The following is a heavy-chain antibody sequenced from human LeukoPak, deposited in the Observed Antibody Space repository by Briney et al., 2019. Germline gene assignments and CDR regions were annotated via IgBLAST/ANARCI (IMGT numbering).Heavy chain of an antibody. CDR3: AKDRNYYDSSGYYSALYYYGMDV. Sequence: GRSLRLSCAASGFTFSSYGMHWVRQAPGKGLEWVAVISYDGSNKYYADSVKGRFTISRDNSKNTLYLQMNSLRAEDTAVYYCAKDRNYYDSSGYYSALYYYGMDVWGQGTTVTVSS. J-gene: IGHJ6*02. CDR1: GFTFSSYG. V-gene: IGHV3-30*18. D-gene: IGHD3-22*01. CDR2: ISYDGSNK.